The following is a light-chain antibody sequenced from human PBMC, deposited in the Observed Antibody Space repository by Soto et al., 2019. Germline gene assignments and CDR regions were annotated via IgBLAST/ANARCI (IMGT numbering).Light chain of an antibody. CDR2: TAS. Sequence: DIQMTQSPSTLSASVGDRITITCRASRSVSSWLAWYQQTPGKAPNLLIYTASTLDSGVPSRFSGSGSGTEFSLTINSLQPDDVATYYCQQYDVYWAFGQGTKV. CDR1: RSVSSW. V-gene: IGKV1-5*03. CDR3: QQYDVYWA. J-gene: IGKJ1*01.